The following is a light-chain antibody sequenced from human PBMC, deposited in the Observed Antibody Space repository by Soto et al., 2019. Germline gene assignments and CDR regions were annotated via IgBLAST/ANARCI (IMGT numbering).Light chain of an antibody. CDR1: SSNIGGNY. J-gene: IGLJ2*01. CDR2: RNT. Sequence: QLVLTQPPSASGTPGQRVTISCSGSSSNIGGNYVYWYQQLPGTAPKLLIYRNTQRPSGVPDRVSGSKSGTSASLAISGLRSEDEADYYCAAWDDSLSGHVVFGGGTKVTVL. CDR3: AAWDDSLSGHVV. V-gene: IGLV1-47*01.